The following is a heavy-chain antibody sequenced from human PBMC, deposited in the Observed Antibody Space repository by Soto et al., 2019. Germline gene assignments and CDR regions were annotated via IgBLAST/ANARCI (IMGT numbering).Heavy chain of an antibody. D-gene: IGHD2-15*01. CDR2: IYYSGST. J-gene: IGHJ3*02. Sequence: ETLSLTCTVSGGSISSYYWSWIRQPPGKGLEWIGYIYYSGSTNYNPSLKSRVTISVDTSKNQFSLKLSSVTAADTAVYYCARHQKDIVVVVAALRGAFDIWGQGTMVTVSS. CDR3: ARHQKDIVVVVAALRGAFDI. V-gene: IGHV4-59*08. CDR1: GGSISSYY.